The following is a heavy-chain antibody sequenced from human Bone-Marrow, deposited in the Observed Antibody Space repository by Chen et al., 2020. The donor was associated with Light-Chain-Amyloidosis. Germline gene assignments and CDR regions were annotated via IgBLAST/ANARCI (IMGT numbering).Heavy chain of an antibody. CDR1: GFTFRTSW. D-gene: IGHD5-12*01. CDR2: ITPDWTRV. J-gene: IGHJ4*02. Sequence: DVQLLESGGGLVQPGGSLRLSCAASGFTFRTSWMHWVRQAPGKGLVWVSRITPDWTRVDYADSVRGRFTSSRDDAKSTVYLQMNSLRAEDTAVYYCSREFTGYDDYWGQGTLVTVSS. V-gene: IGHV3-74*01. CDR3: SREFTGYDDY.